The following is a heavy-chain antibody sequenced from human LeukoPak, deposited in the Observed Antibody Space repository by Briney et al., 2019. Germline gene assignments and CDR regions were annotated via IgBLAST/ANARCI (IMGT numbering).Heavy chain of an antibody. CDR1: GFTFSSYA. V-gene: IGHV3-30-3*01. D-gene: IGHD2-2*01. J-gene: IGHJ5*02. Sequence: PGGSLRLSCAASGFTFSSYAMHWVRQAPGKGLEWVAVISYDGSNKYYADSVKGRFTISRDNSKNTLYLQMNSLRAEDTAVYYCASSSSPLPPSGFDPWGQGTLVTVSS. CDR3: ASSSSPLPPSGFDP. CDR2: ISYDGSNK.